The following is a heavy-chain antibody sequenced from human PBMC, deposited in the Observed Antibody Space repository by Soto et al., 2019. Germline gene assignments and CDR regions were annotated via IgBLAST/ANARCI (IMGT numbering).Heavy chain of an antibody. CDR2: IYYSGST. J-gene: IGHJ4*02. CDR3: ARDSSGYYHGGVDY. D-gene: IGHD3-22*01. V-gene: IGHV4-31*03. Sequence: SETLSLTCTVSGGSISSGGYYWSWIRQHPGKGLEWIGYIYYSGSTYYNPSLKSRVTISVDTSKNQFSLKLSSVTAADTAVYYCARDSSGYYHGGVDYWGQGTLVTVSS. CDR1: GGSISSGGYY.